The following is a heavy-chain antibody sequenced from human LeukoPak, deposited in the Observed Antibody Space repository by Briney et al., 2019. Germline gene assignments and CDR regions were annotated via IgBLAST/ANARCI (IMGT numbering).Heavy chain of an antibody. CDR2: INWNGGFI. D-gene: IGHD3-9*01. CDR1: GFTFDDYA. J-gene: IGHJ4*02. Sequence: GGFLRLSCAASGFTFDDYAMHWVRQAPGKGLEWVSGINWNGGFITYADSVKGRFTISRDSAKNSLYLEMNSLRGEDTAFYYCAKGISPRRYYDWPTSDFDFWGQGTLVTVSS. V-gene: IGHV3-9*01. CDR3: AKGISPRRYYDWPTSDFDF.